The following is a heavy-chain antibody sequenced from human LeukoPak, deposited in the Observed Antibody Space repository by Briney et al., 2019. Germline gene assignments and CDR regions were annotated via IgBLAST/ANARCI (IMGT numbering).Heavy chain of an antibody. CDR3: ARSNSSSLYYYYYYMDV. J-gene: IGHJ6*03. CDR2: MNPNSGNT. V-gene: IGHV1-8*03. Sequence: GASVKVSCKASGYTFTSYDINWVRQAPGQGLEWMGWMNPNSGNTGYAQKFQGRVTITRNTSISTAYMELSSLRSEDTAVYYCARSNSSSLYYYYYYMDVWGKGTTVTVSS. D-gene: IGHD6-13*01. CDR1: GYTFTSYD.